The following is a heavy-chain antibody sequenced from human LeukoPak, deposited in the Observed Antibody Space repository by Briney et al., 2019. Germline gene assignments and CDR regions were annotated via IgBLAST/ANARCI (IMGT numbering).Heavy chain of an antibody. CDR2: ISSSGSTI. J-gene: IGHJ4*02. D-gene: IGHD3-10*01. CDR1: GFTFSSYE. CDR3: ARGSYSAAIDY. V-gene: IGHV3-48*03. Sequence: GGSLRLSCAASGFTFSSYEMNWVRKAPGKGLEWVSYISSSGSTIYYADSVKGRFTISRDNAKNSLYLQMNSLRAEDTAVYYCARGSYSAAIDYWGQGTLVTVSS.